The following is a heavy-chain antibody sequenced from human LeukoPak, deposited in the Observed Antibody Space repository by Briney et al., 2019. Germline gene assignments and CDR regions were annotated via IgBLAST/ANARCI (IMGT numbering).Heavy chain of an antibody. CDR2: IYYSGST. D-gene: IGHD2-21*01. CDR1: GGSISSYY. Sequence: SETLSLTCTVSGGSISSYYWSWIRQPPGKGLEWIGYIYYSGSTNYNPSLKSRVTISVDTSKNQFSLKLSSVTAADTAVYYCARGFGDYYYFDYWGQGTLVTVPS. V-gene: IGHV4-59*01. CDR3: ARGFGDYYYFDY. J-gene: IGHJ4*02.